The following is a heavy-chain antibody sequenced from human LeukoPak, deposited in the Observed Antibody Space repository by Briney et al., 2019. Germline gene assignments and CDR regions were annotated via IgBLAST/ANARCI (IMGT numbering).Heavy chain of an antibody. D-gene: IGHD2-21*02. CDR2: LSHSGTT. Sequence: SETLSLTCAVSGYSISSGYYWGWIRQSPGQGLEWIGSLSHSGTTYYIPSLESRVIISGGTSKNQFSLRLYSVTAADTAVYYCARHLVFVVVAATMDAFDIWGQGIMVTVSS. V-gene: IGHV4-38-2*01. CDR1: GYSISSGYY. J-gene: IGHJ3*02. CDR3: ARHLVFVVVAATMDAFDI.